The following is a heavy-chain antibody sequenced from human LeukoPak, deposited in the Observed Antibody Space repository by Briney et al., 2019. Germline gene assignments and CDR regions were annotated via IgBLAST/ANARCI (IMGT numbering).Heavy chain of an antibody. J-gene: IGHJ3*02. CDR3: ARRGYCSGGSCYGDAFDI. Sequence: GASVKVSCKASGYTFTSYYMHWVRQAPGQGLEWMGWINPNSGGTNYAQKFQGRVTMTRDTSISTAYMELSRLRSDDTAVYYCARRGYCSGGSCYGDAFDIWGQGTMVTVSS. V-gene: IGHV1-2*02. CDR2: INPNSGGT. D-gene: IGHD2-15*01. CDR1: GYTFTSYY.